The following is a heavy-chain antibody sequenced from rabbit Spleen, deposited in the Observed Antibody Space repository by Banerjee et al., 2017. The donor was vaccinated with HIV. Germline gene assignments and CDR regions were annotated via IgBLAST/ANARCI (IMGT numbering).Heavy chain of an antibody. J-gene: IGHJ3*01. CDR3: ARHADWSYVL. CDR1: GFTLSSYW. V-gene: IGHV1S45*01. Sequence: QEQLEESGGDLVKPEGSLTLTCKASGFTLSSYWTSWVRQAPGKGLEWIGCIYTGSGSTYYASWAKGRFSISRTSSTTVTLQMTSLTAADTTTYFCARHADWSYVLWGQGTLVTVS. CDR2: IYTGSGST. D-gene: IGHD8-1*01.